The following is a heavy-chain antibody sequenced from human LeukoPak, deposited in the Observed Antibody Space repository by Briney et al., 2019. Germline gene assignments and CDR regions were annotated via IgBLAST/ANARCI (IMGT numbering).Heavy chain of an antibody. V-gene: IGHV6-1*01. D-gene: IGHD6-6*01. J-gene: IGHJ6*02. Sequence: XXVSXXSAAWXWIRQSXARGLEWXXXXXXXXXXXXDDAGSVKSRITINPDTSKNQFSLQLNSVTPEDTAVYYCARGLWGAYSSSSPTNYYYYGMDVWGQGTTVTVSS. CDR1: XXVSXXSAA. CDR2: XXXXXXXXX. CDR3: ARGLWGAYSSSSPTNYYYYGMDV.